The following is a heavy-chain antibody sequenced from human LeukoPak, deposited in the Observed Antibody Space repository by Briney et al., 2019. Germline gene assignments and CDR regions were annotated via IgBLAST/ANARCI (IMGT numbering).Heavy chain of an antibody. V-gene: IGHV1-69*05. D-gene: IGHD2-8*01. CDR2: IIPIFGAA. CDR1: GGTFSSYA. CDR3: ARGEMDSYYYYYMEV. J-gene: IGHJ6*03. Sequence: SVKVSCKASGGTFSSYAISWVRQAPGQGLEWMGGIIPIFGAANYAQKFQGRVTMTRNTSISTAYMELSSLRSEDTAVYYCARGEMDSYYYYYMEVWGKGTTVTVSS.